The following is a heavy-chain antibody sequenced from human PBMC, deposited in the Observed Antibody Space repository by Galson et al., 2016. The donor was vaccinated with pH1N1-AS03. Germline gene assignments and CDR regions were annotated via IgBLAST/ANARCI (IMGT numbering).Heavy chain of an antibody. V-gene: IGHV3-11*06. Sequence: SLRLSCAASGFTFSDYYMSWIRQAPGKGLEWVSYISSSSSYTNYADSVKGRFTISRDNAKNSLYLQMNSLRAEDTAVYYCARRDSGWPVWHYGMDVWGQGTTVTVSS. CDR2: ISSSSSYT. CDR3: ARRDSGWPVWHYGMDV. CDR1: GFTFSDYY. J-gene: IGHJ6*02. D-gene: IGHD6-19*01.